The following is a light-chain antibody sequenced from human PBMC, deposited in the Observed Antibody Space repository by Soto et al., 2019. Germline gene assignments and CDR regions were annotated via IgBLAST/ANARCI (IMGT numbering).Light chain of an antibody. V-gene: IGLV2-14*03. CDR2: DVN. CDR1: SSDVGGYNY. CDR3: SSYTISSTVV. Sequence: QSALTQPASVSGSPGQSITISCTGTSSDVGGYNYVSWYQQHPGKAPKLIIYDVNNRPSGVSYRFSGSKSGNTASLAISGLQAEDEADYYCSSYTISSTVVFGGGTKLTVL. J-gene: IGLJ2*01.